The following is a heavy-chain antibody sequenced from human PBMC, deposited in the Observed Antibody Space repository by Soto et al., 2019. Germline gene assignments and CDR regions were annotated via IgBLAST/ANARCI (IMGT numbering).Heavy chain of an antibody. CDR3: ARLPRYCSGGSCYFFAFDI. Sequence: QITLKESGPTLVKPTQTLTLTCTFSGFSLSTSGVGVGWIRQPPGKALERLALIYWDDDKRYSPSLKSRLTITKDTSKNQVVLTMTNMDPVDTATYYCARLPRYCSGGSCYFFAFDIWGQGTMVTVSS. J-gene: IGHJ3*02. CDR1: GFSLSTSGVG. V-gene: IGHV2-5*02. CDR2: IYWDDDK. D-gene: IGHD2-15*01.